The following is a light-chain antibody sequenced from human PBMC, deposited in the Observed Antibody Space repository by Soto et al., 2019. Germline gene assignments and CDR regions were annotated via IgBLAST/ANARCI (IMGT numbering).Light chain of an antibody. CDR3: QQYNIWPWT. Sequence: EIVMTQSPAILSVSPGERATLSCRASQSVSSNLAWYQQKPGQAPRLLIYGASTRATGIPARFSGSGSGTEFTLTISSLQSEDFAVYSCQQYNIWPWTFGQGTKVEIK. V-gene: IGKV3-15*01. CDR1: QSVSSN. CDR2: GAS. J-gene: IGKJ1*01.